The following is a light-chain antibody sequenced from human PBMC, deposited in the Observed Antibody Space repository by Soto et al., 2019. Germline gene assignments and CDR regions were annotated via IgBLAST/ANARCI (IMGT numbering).Light chain of an antibody. CDR1: QGISNY. V-gene: IGKV1-27*01. CDR3: QKYNSATLT. CDR2: AAS. J-gene: IGKJ4*01. Sequence: DIQMTHSPSSLSASVGDRVTITCRASQGISNYLAWYQQKPWKVPKLVIYAASTLQSGVPSRFSGNGSGTDFTLTISSLKPEDVATYYCQKYNSATLTFGGGTKVDIK.